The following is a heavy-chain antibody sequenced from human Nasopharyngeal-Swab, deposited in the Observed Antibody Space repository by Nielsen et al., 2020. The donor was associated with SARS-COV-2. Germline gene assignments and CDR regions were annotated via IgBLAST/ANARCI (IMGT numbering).Heavy chain of an antibody. J-gene: IGHJ4*02. CDR2: INPDSGGT. V-gene: IGHV1-2*06. D-gene: IGHD6-25*01. CDR1: GYTFTGYY. Sequence: ASVKVSCKASGYTFTGYYIHWVRQAPGQGLEWMGRINPDSGGTNFAQRFQGRVTMTRDTSISTAYMELSSLRSEDTAVYYCATEAGFDYWGQGTLVTVSS. CDR3: ATEAGFDY.